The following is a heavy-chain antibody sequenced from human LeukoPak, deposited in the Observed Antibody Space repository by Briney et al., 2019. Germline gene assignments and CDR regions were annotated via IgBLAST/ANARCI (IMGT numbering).Heavy chain of an antibody. CDR1: GYSFSNYG. Sequence: PGGSLRLSCAASGYSFSNYGMNWVRQAPGKGLEWVSSISSSSSYIYYADSVKGRFTISRDNAKNSLYLQMNSLRAEDTAVYYCARSVVMVGGTRWFDPWGQGTLVTVSS. CDR3: ARSVVMVGGTRWFDP. J-gene: IGHJ5*02. V-gene: IGHV3-21*01. D-gene: IGHD2-15*01. CDR2: ISSSSSYI.